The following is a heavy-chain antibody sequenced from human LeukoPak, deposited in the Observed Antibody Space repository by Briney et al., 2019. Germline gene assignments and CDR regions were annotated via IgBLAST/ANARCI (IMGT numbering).Heavy chain of an antibody. CDR3: AKDRLSLSGSYPS. D-gene: IGHD1-26*01. Sequence: GGSLRLSCAASGFTLSSYWMNWVRQAPGKGLEWVANVKQDGSEKYYVDSVKGRFTISRDNAKNTLYLQMNGLRDEDTALYYCAKDRLSLSGSYPSWGQGTLVTVSS. CDR2: VKQDGSEK. CDR1: GFTLSSYW. J-gene: IGHJ4*02. V-gene: IGHV3-7*03.